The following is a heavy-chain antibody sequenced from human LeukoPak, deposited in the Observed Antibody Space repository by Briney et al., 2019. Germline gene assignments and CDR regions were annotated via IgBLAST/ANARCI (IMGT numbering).Heavy chain of an antibody. CDR1: GYTFTGYY. D-gene: IGHD6-19*01. V-gene: IGHV1-2*02. J-gene: IGHJ4*02. Sequence: ASVKVSCKASGYTFTGYYMHWVRQAPGQRLEWMGWINPNSGGTNYAQKFQGRVTMTRDTSISTAYMELSRLRSDDTAVYYCARAVAVAVPGPDYWGQGTLVTVSS. CDR3: ARAVAVAVPGPDY. CDR2: INPNSGGT.